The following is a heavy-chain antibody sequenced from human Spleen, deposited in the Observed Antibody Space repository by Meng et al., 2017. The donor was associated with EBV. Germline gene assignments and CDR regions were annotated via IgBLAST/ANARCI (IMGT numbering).Heavy chain of an antibody. CDR3: SRDRACAFDD. V-gene: IGHV3-74*01. CDR1: RSTVRANG. J-gene: IGHJ4*02. CDR2: TNENDRIS. Sequence: LVESGGGLSRLVWCAGLFCGASRSTVRANGGYCVHQAPGKRLVCASRTNENDRISDTSHSVKGRFTNSRDKTQITLYLHMMSLRVADTAIYSRSRDRACAFDDWGQGTLVTVSS.